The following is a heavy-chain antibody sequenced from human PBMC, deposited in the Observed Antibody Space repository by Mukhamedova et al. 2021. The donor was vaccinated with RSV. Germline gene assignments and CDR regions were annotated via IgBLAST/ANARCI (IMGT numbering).Heavy chain of an antibody. CDR2: ISSSSSTI. Sequence: EWVSYISSSSSTIYYADSVKRRFTISRDNAKNSLYLQMNSLRDEDTAVYYCASGGDCSGGSCYPFDYWGQGTLVTVSS. J-gene: IGHJ4*02. V-gene: IGHV3-48*02. D-gene: IGHD2-15*01. CDR3: ASGGDCSGGSCYPFDY.